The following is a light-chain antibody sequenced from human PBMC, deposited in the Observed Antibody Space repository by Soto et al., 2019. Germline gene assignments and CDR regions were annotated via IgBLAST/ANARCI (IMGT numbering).Light chain of an antibody. J-gene: IGLJ3*02. CDR3: RSYTSSSPLV. CDR2: DVS. Sequence: QSVLTQPASVSGSPGRSITISCTGTSSDVGGYNYVSWYQQHPGKAPKLMIYDVSNRPSGVSNRFSGSKSGNTASLTISGLQAEDEADYYCRSYTSSSPLVFGGGTQLTVL. CDR1: SSDVGGYNY. V-gene: IGLV2-14*01.